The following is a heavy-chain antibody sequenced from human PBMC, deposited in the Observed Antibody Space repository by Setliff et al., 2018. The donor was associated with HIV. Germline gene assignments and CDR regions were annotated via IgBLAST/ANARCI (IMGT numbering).Heavy chain of an antibody. D-gene: IGHD1-1*01. CDR3: ARDIGITTTGKGWFEP. CDR1: GYTFTGYY. J-gene: IGHJ5*02. Sequence: ASVKVSCKTSGYTFTGYYIHWVRQAPGKGLEWMGYFDPQDGKTIYAQKFQGRVTMTRDTSTSTVYMELSSLRSEDTAVYYCARDIGITTTGKGWFEPWGQGTQVTVSS. V-gene: IGHV1-46*01. CDR2: FDPQDGKT.